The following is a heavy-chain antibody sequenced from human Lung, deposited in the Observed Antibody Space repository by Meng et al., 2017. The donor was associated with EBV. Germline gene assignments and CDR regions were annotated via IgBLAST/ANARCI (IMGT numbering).Heavy chain of an antibody. CDR1: GGTFSRYP. CDR2: IHPKFATT. CDR3: AQQLLPMGAFFQH. J-gene: IGHJ1*01. Sequence: QVQWVQSGAGVKRPGSSVKVSCKASGGTFSRYPINWLRQAPGQGLEWMAEIHPKFATTHFAQNFQGRVTLSADESSTTVYMELTSLRSEDTAVYYCAQQLLPMGAFFQHWGQGTLVTVSS. V-gene: IGHV1-69*01. D-gene: IGHD2/OR15-2a*01.